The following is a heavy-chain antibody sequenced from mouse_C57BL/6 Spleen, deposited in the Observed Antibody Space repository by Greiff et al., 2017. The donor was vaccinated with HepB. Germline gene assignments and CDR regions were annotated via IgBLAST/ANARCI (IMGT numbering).Heavy chain of an antibody. CDR3: ARNKGYYYGSSPYYFDY. Sequence: VKLMESGPGLVQPSQSLSITCTVSGFSLTSYGVHWVRQSPGKGLEWLGVIWSGGSTDYNAAFISRLSISKDNSKSQVFFKMNSLQADDTAIYYCARNKGYYYGSSPYYFDYWGQGTTLTVSS. CDR1: GFSLTSYG. D-gene: IGHD1-1*01. V-gene: IGHV2-2*01. CDR2: IWSGGST. J-gene: IGHJ2*01.